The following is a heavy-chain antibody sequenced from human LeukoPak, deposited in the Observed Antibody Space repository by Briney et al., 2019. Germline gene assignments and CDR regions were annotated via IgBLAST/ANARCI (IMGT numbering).Heavy chain of an antibody. D-gene: IGHD5-12*01. V-gene: IGHV3-23*01. Sequence: PGGSLRLSCVASGFTFSTYGMSWVRQAPGKGLEWVSAISGDGSQTYYADSVKGRFTISRDNSKNTVYLQMNGLGAEATAVYYCAKEDDGGYAHDCWGQGTLVTVSS. CDR3: AKEDDGGYAHDC. CDR1: GFTFSTYG. J-gene: IGHJ4*02. CDR2: ISGDGSQT.